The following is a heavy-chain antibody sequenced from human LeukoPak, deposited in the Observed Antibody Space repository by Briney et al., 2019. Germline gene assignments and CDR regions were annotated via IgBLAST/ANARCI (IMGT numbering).Heavy chain of an antibody. CDR3: ASLGKLGYYLDR. D-gene: IGHD3-16*01. CDR2: IYYSGRT. Sequence: PSETLSLTCTVSNGSISSSSYYWGWVRHPPGKGLEWIGTIYYSGRTYYNPSLESRLTISVDTSKNQFSLNLCSVTAAGTAVQCGASLGKLGYYLDRWVQGSLVTDSS. V-gene: IGHV4-39*01. CDR1: NGSISSSSYY. J-gene: IGHJ4*02.